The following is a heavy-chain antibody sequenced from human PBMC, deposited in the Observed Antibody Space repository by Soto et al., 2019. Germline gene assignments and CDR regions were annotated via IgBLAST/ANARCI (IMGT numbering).Heavy chain of an antibody. Sequence: QLQLQESGPGLVEPSQTLSLTCTVSGGSISGVGYYWSWIRQNPGKGLEWIGYFFHDGTTYYNPSLKSRLNISVDTSKTQFSLKLNSVTAADTAVYYGARAWTAAAGWANWFDLWGQGTLVTVSS. CDR3: ARAWTAAAGWANWFDL. J-gene: IGHJ5*02. CDR2: FFHDGTT. CDR1: GGSISGVGYY. D-gene: IGHD6-13*01. V-gene: IGHV4-31*03.